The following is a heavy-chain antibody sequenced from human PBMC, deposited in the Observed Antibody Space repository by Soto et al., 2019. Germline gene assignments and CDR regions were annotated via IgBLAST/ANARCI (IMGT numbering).Heavy chain of an antibody. D-gene: IGHD6-19*01. V-gene: IGHV4-38-2*02. Sequence: KTSETLSLTCTVYGYSISSGSYWAWIRQPPGKGPEWIASVYHGGTTFYNPSLKSRITISVDTSNNQFSLKLTSVTAADTAVYYCARVHVMVVAGSTFDYWGHGTLVTVSS. CDR2: VYHGGTT. CDR3: ARVHVMVVAGSTFDY. CDR1: GYSISSGSY. J-gene: IGHJ4*01.